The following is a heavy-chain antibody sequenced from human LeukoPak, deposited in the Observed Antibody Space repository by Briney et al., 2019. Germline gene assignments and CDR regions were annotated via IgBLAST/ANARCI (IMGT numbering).Heavy chain of an antibody. D-gene: IGHD6-19*01. V-gene: IGHV2-5*02. J-gene: IGHJ4*02. CDR2: IYWDDDK. CDR1: EFSLRTSGVG. Sequence: ESGPTLVKPTQTLTLTCTFSEFSLRTSGVGVGWIRQPPGKALEWLALIYWDDDKRYSPSLKSRLTITKDTSKNQVVLTMTNMDPVDTATYYCAHRLPGSSGWYFDYWGQGTLVTVSS. CDR3: AHRLPGSSGWYFDY.